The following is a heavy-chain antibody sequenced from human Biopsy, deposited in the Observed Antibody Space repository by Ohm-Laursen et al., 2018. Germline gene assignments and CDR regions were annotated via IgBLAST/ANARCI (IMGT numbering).Heavy chain of an antibody. J-gene: IGHJ6*02. V-gene: IGHV3-9*01. D-gene: IGHD6-13*01. CDR1: GFKFHDYA. Sequence: SLRLSCSASGFKFHDYAMHWVRQVPGKGLEWVAGISWNGPLKFYADSVKGRFTISRDNAKNSLYLQMNSLRSEDTALYYCAKDRYPSSWHYYYGMDVWGQGTTVTVSS. CDR3: AKDRYPSSWHYYYGMDV. CDR2: ISWNGPLK.